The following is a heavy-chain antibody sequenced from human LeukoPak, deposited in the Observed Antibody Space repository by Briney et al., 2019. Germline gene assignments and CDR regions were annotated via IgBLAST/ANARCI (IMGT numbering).Heavy chain of an antibody. CDR1: GFTFSSYW. D-gene: IGHD3-22*01. Sequence: AGGSLRLSCAASGFTFSSYWMSWVRQAPGKGLEWVANIKQDGSEKYYVDSVKGRFTISRDNAKNSLYLQMNSLRAEDTAVYYCARDPMYYYDSNGYYYEGIDYWGQGTLVTVSS. J-gene: IGHJ4*02. CDR2: IKQDGSEK. CDR3: ARDPMYYYDSNGYYYEGIDY. V-gene: IGHV3-7*01.